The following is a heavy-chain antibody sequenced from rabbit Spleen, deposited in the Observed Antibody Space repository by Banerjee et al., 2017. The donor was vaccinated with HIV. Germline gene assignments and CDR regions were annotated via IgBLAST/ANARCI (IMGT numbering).Heavy chain of an antibody. J-gene: IGHJ3*01. CDR3: ARFYAGYGDFGYAAM. V-gene: IGHV1S47*01. D-gene: IGHD7-1*01. CDR2: IDPIFGRT. CDR1: GFDFSNYG. Sequence: QEQLVESGGGLVQPGGSLKLSCKASGFDFSNYGVTWVRQAPGKGLEWIGYIDPIFGRTYYASWVNGRFTISSHNAQNTLYLQLNSLTAADTATYFCARFYAGYGDFGYAAMWGQGTLVTVS.